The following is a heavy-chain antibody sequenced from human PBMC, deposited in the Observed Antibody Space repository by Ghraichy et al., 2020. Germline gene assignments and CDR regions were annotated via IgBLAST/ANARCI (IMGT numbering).Heavy chain of an antibody. CDR3: ARENQNFLDSSSSPYYYYYGMEV. V-gene: IGHV3-33*01. Sequence: VAVIWYDGSNKYYADSVKGRLTISRDNSKNTLYLQMNSLRAEDTAVYYCARENQNFLDSSSSPYYYYYGMEVWG. J-gene: IGHJ6*02. CDR2: IWYDGSNK. D-gene: IGHD6-6*01.